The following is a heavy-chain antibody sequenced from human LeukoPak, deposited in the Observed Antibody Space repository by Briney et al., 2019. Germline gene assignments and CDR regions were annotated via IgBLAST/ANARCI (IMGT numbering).Heavy chain of an antibody. CDR1: GGSISTSSYY. CDR3: ARDGYSGNDGL. J-gene: IGHJ4*02. D-gene: IGHD5-12*01. Sequence: SETLSLTCTVSGGSISTSSYYWGWIRQPPGKGLEWIGYIYHSGSTKYNPSLKSRVTISVDTSKNQFSLKLSSVTAADTAVYYCARDGYSGNDGLWGQGSLVTVSS. CDR2: IYHSGST. V-gene: IGHV4-61*01.